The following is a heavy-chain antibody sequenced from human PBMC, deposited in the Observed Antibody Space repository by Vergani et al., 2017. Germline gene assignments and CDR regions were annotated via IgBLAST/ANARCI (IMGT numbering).Heavy chain of an antibody. V-gene: IGHV4-39*07. CDR2: IYYSGST. CDR1: GGSISSSSYY. Sequence: QLQLQESGPGLVKPSETLSLTCTVSGGSISSSSYYWGWIRQPPGKGLEWIGSIYYSGSTYYNPSLTSRVTISVDTSKNQFSLKLSSVTAADPAVYYCVGRWGSPNSMLLSYWYFDLWGRGTLVTVSS. D-gene: IGHD4/OR15-4a*01. CDR3: VGRWGSPNSMLLSYWYFDL. J-gene: IGHJ2*01.